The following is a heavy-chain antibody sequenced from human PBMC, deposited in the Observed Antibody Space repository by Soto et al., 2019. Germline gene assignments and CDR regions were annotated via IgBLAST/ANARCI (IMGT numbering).Heavy chain of an antibody. Sequence: PGESLKISCKHSGFNFPTFWIAWVRQMPGKGLEWMGTIYPDDSDTRYSPSFQGQVTISADKSIQTAYLQWGSLKASDSALYYCARGEERVAMPSGYWGQGTLVTVSS. V-gene: IGHV5-51*01. J-gene: IGHJ4*02. D-gene: IGHD2-2*01. CDR1: GFNFPTFW. CDR3: ARGEERVAMPSGY. CDR2: IYPDDSDT.